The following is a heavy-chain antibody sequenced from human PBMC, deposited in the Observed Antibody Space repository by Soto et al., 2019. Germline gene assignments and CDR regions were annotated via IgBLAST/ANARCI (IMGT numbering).Heavy chain of an antibody. J-gene: IGHJ4*02. Sequence: EVQLLESGGGLVQPGGSLRLSCAASGFTFSSYAMSWVRQAPGKGREWVSAISGSGGSTYYADSVKGRFTISRDNSKNTLYLQMNSLRAEDTAVYYCAKDWVWGGSYSLGYWGQGTLVTVSS. D-gene: IGHD1-26*01. V-gene: IGHV3-23*01. CDR2: ISGSGGST. CDR3: AKDWVWGGSYSLGY. CDR1: GFTFSSYA.